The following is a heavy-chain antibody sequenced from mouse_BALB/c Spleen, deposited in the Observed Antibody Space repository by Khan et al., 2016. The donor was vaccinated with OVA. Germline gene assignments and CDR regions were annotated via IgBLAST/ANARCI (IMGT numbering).Heavy chain of an antibody. Sequence: QFQLVQSGPELKKPGETVKISCKASGYTFTNYGMNWVKQAPGKGLKWMGWINTYTGEPTYADDFKGRFAFSLETSASTAYLQINNLKNEDTATYFCAGSNGNYWLAYWGQGTLVTVSA. D-gene: IGHD2-1*01. J-gene: IGHJ3*01. CDR3: AGSNGNYWLAY. CDR2: INTYTGEP. V-gene: IGHV9-3-1*01. CDR1: GYTFTNYG.